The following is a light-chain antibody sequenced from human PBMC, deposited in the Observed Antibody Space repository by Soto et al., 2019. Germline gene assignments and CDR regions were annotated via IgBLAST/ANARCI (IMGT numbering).Light chain of an antibody. CDR2: AAS. CDR1: QHIKRW. CDR3: QQYDGS. V-gene: IGKV1-5*01. J-gene: IGKJ3*01. Sequence: DIQMTQSPSTLAASVGDRVTITCRASQHIKRWFAWYQQKPGKAPKVLIYAASSLESGVPSRFSGSGSGTEFTLSFTSLQPDDFATYHCQQYDGSFGTGTKVDFK.